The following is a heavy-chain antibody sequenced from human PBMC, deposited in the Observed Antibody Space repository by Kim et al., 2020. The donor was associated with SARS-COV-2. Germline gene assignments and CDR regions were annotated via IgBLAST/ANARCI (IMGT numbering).Heavy chain of an antibody. CDR1: GFTFSSYS. J-gene: IGHJ4*02. CDR2: ISSSSSYI. D-gene: IGHD6-19*01. V-gene: IGHV3-21*01. Sequence: GGSLRLSCAASGFTFSSYSMNWVRQAPGKGLEWVSSISSSSSYIYYADSVKGRFTISRDNAKNSLYLQMNSLRAEDTAVYYCARTVAANGGVDYWGQGTLVTVSS. CDR3: ARTVAANGGVDY.